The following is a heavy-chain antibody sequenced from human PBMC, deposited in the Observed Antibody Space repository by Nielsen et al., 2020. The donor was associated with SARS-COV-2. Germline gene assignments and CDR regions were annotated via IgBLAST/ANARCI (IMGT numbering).Heavy chain of an antibody. CDR2: ISAYNGNT. CDR3: ASGERGPYYMDV. J-gene: IGHJ6*03. CDR1: GYTFTSND. Sequence: ASVKVSCKASGYTFTSNDTTWVRQAPGQGLEWMGWISAYNGNTNYAQKLQGRVTMTTDTSTSTAYMELRSLRSDDTAVYYCASGERGPYYMDVWGKGTTVTVSS. V-gene: IGHV1-18*04. D-gene: IGHD1-26*01.